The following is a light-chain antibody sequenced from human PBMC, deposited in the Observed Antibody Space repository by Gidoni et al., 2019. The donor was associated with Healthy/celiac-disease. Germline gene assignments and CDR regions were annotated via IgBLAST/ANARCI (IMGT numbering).Light chain of an antibody. J-gene: IGLJ1*01. Sequence: QSVLTQPPSVSGAPGQRVTSSCTGSSSKIGAGYDVPWYQQLPGTAPKLLIYGNSNRPSGVPDRFSGSKSGTSASLAITGLQAEDEADYYCQSYDSSLSGYVFGTGTKVTVL. CDR3: QSYDSSLSGYV. CDR1: SSKIGAGYD. CDR2: GNS. V-gene: IGLV1-40*01.